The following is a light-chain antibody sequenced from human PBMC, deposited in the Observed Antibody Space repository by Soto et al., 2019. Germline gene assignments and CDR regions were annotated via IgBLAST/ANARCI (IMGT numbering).Light chain of an antibody. CDR3: QQDYNLPRT. CDR1: QSVSSSY. J-gene: IGKJ1*01. Sequence: PGERVTLSCRASQSVSSSYLTWYQQKPGQAPRLLIYGASTRATSIPARFSGSGSGTDFTHTISSLQPEDFAVYYCQQDYNLPRTFGQGTKVEIK. V-gene: IGKV3D-7*01. CDR2: GAS.